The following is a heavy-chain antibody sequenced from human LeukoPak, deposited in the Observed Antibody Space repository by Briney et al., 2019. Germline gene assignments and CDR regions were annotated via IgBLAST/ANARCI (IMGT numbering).Heavy chain of an antibody. CDR3: ARGTIFGVVIQIDY. CDR1: GGSISSYY. CDR2: IYTSGST. Sequence: SETLSLTCTVSGGSISSYYWSWIRQPPGKGLEWIGRIYTSGSTNYNPSLKSRVTISVDTSKNQFSLKLSSVTAADTAVYYCARGTIFGVVIQIDYWGQGTLVTVSS. V-gene: IGHV4-4*08. D-gene: IGHD3-3*01. J-gene: IGHJ4*02.